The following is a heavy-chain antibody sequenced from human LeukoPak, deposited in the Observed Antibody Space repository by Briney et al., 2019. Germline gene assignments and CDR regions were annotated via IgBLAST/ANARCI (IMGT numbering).Heavy chain of an antibody. CDR3: ARLLSDYFDY. CDR2: INHSGST. V-gene: IGHV4-34*01. CDR1: GGSFSGYY. J-gene: IGHJ4*02. Sequence: ASETLSLTCAVYGGSFSGYYWSWIRQPPGKGLEWIGEINHSGSTNYNPSLKSRVTISVDTSKNQFSLKLSSVTAADTAVYYCARLLSDYFDYWGQGTLVTVSS.